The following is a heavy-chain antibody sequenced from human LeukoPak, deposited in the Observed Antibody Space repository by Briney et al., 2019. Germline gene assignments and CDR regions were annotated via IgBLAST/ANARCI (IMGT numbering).Heavy chain of an antibody. V-gene: IGHV3-74*01. D-gene: IGHD2-2*01. CDR3: AREDVGPTAFAF. CDR2: NSPEGNSV. J-gene: IGHJ4*02. CDR1: GFSIADYW. Sequence: GGSLRLSCAASGFSIADYWMHWVRQTPGEGLVWVSHNSPEGNSVRYADSVRGRFTIYRDNEKTTLYLQMNSLRGDDTAVYYCAREDVGPTAFAFWGEGTLVTVSS.